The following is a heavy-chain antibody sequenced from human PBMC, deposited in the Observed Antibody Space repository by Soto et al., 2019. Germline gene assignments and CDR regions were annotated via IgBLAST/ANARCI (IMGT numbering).Heavy chain of an antibody. V-gene: IGHV4-4*02. J-gene: IGHJ4*02. CDR2: IYHSGTT. D-gene: IGHD3-10*01. Sequence: QVQLQESGPGLVKPSGTLSLTCAVSGGSISSSNWWSWVRQPPGKGLEWIGEIYHSGTTNYNPSLKSRVTMAVDTSRNQFSLKLSSVTAADTAVYYCARRWGEGRVDYWGQGTLVTVSS. CDR1: GGSISSSNW. CDR3: ARRWGEGRVDY.